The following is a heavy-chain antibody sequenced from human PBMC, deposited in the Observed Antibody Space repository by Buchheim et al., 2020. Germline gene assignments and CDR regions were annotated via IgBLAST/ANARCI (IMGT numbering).Heavy chain of an antibody. Sequence: EVQLVESGEGLLQPGGSLRLSCAASGFTFSSNSMNWFRQAPGRGLEWVSYFSVSISTIYYADSVKGRFTIYREKARTSLYLQMNSLRAEDTAVYYCARGDCSSASCYLYYFDYWGQGTL. J-gene: IGHJ4*02. D-gene: IGHD2-2*01. CDR3: ARGDCSSASCYLYYFDY. V-gene: IGHV3-48*01. CDR1: GFTFSSNS. CDR2: FSVSISTI.